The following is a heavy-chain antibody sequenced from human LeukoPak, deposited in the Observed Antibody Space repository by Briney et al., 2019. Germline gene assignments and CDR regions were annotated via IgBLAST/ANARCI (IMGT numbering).Heavy chain of an antibody. Sequence: GGSLRLSCAASGFTFSSYWMSWVRQAPGKGLEGVANIKQDGSEKYYVDSVKGRFTISRDNAKNSLYLQMNSLRAEDTAVYYCARDRYDSSGYYEVFDYWGQGTLVTVSS. J-gene: IGHJ4*02. D-gene: IGHD3-22*01. CDR2: IKQDGSEK. CDR3: ARDRYDSSGYYEVFDY. V-gene: IGHV3-7*01. CDR1: GFTFSSYW.